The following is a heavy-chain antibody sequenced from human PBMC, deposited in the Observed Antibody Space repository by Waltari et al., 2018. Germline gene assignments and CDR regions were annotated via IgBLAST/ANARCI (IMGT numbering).Heavy chain of an antibody. Sequence: QVQLQESGPGLVKPSGTLSLTCAVSGDSMRGNYWWRWVRQSPGKGLEWIGQIHRSGKTNYNPSLESRVTVSMDTSNNQLSLKVTSATAADTAIYYCARDRGRGLYLDSWGQGTLVTVSP. CDR1: GDSMRGNYW. CDR3: ARDRGRGLYLDS. D-gene: IGHD2-15*01. CDR2: IHRSGKT. J-gene: IGHJ4*02. V-gene: IGHV4-4*02.